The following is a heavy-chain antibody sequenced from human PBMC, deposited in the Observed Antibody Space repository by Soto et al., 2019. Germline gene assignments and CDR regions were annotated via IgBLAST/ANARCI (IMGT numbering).Heavy chain of an antibody. CDR2: ISAYNGNT. J-gene: IGHJ4*02. CDR1: GYTFTSYG. D-gene: IGHD3-22*01. Sequence: QVQLVQSGAEVKKPGASVKVSCKASGYTFTSYGISWVRQAPGQGLEWMGWISAYNGNTNYEQKLQGRVTMTTDTSTSTAYMELRSLRSDDADVYYCASVRVYYDSSGYYLDYWGQGTLVTVSS. V-gene: IGHV1-18*01. CDR3: ASVRVYYDSSGYYLDY.